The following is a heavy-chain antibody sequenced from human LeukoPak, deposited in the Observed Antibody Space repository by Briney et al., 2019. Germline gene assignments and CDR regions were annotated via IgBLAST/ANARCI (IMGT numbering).Heavy chain of an antibody. V-gene: IGHV4-59*08. Sequence: SETLSLTCTVSGGSISSYHWNWIRQPPGKTLEWIGSIYYSGSTSYNPSLESRVTISVDTSKNQFSLNLNSVTAADTAVYYCARKVRSSLYNWFDPWGQGTLVTVSS. D-gene: IGHD6-6*01. J-gene: IGHJ5*02. CDR1: GGSISSYH. CDR3: ARKVRSSLYNWFDP. CDR2: IYYSGST.